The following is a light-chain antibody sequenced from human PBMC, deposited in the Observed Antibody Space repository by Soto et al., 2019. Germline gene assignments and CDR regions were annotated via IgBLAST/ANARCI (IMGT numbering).Light chain of an antibody. J-gene: IGKJ1*01. V-gene: IGKV1-39*01. CDR1: QRVNNY. CDR3: QQSYITPWT. Sequence: DVQMTQSPSSLSASVGDSVTITCRASQRVNNYLNWYQQKPGEAPTLLIYAASSLQIGVPYRFGGSGSGTEFTLAISGRQPEDFAIYYCQQSYITPWTVGQGTKVEIK. CDR2: AAS.